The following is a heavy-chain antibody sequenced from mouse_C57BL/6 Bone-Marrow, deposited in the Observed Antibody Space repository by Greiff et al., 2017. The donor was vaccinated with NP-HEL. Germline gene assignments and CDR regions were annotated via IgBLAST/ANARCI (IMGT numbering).Heavy chain of an antibody. CDR2: IYPGSGNT. V-gene: IGHV1-66*01. J-gene: IGHJ2*01. Sequence: VQLQQSGPELVKPGASVKISCKASGYSFTSYYIPWVKQRPGQGLEWIGWIYPGSGNTKYNEKFKGKATLTADTSSSTPYMQLSSLTSEDSAVYYCARYYDYDASYFDCWGQGTPRTVSS. CDR3: ARYYDYDASYFDC. CDR1: GYSFTSYY. D-gene: IGHD2-4*01.